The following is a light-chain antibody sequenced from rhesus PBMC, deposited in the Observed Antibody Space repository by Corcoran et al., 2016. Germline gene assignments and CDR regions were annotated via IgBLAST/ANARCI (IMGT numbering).Light chain of an antibody. V-gene: IGLV2S9*01. Sequence: QSALTQAPSLSQSLGQSVTISCTGSISDIGGYNDVSWYQQHPGRAPRLLIHDVSKRPPGVSDRFSGSKSGYTASLTIFGLQTEDEADYYCSSYKSGYKYIFGGGTRLTIL. J-gene: IGLJ1*01. CDR2: DVS. CDR1: ISDIGGYND. CDR3: SSYKSGYKYI.